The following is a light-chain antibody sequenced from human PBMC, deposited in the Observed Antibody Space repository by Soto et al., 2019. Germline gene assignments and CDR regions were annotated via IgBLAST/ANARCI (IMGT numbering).Light chain of an antibody. V-gene: IGLV2-23*02. CDR1: NTDVGGYNY. J-gene: IGLJ2*01. CDR3: CSYAGSNSLI. CDR2: EVR. Sequence: QSVLTQPASVSGSPGQSITVSCTGTNTDVGGYNYVSWYQHRPGKAPRLMIYEVRNRLSGVSNRFSGSKSGNTASLTISGLQAEDEAEYDCCSYAGSNSLIFGGGTKLTVL.